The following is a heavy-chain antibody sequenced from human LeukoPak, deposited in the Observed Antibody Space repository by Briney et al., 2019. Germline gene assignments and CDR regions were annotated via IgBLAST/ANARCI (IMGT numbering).Heavy chain of an antibody. Sequence: GGSLRLSCAASGFTFSSFAMHGVRQSPGKGLECVAVIWYDGSNKLYADSVKGRFTISRDNSRNTLYLQMNSLSAEDTAVYYCARDRYSSMWSVFEYWGQGALVTVPS. J-gene: IGHJ4*02. D-gene: IGHD6-13*01. CDR1: GFTFSSFA. CDR3: ARDRYSSMWSVFEY. V-gene: IGHV3-33*01. CDR2: IWYDGSNK.